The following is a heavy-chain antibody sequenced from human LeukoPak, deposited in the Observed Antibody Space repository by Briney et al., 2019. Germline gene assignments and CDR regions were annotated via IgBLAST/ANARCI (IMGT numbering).Heavy chain of an antibody. CDR3: AKDWPPFIKGSSTGALIN. CDR2: IRYDGSNK. V-gene: IGHV3-30*02. CDR1: GFTFSSYG. J-gene: IGHJ4*02. D-gene: IGHD2-2*01. Sequence: PGGSLRLSCAASGFTFSSYGMHWVRQAPGKGLDWVAFIRYDGSNKYYADSVKGRFTISGDNSKNTLYLQMNSLRAEDTAVYYCAKDWPPFIKGSSTGALINWGQGTLVTVSS.